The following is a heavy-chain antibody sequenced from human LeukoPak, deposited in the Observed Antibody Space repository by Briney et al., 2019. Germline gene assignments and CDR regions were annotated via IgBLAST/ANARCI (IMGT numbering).Heavy chain of an antibody. D-gene: IGHD3-16*01. CDR2: IYYSGST. J-gene: IGHJ4*02. V-gene: IGHV4-31*03. CDR3: ARWGLTYRRFDY. CDR1: GGSISSGGYY. Sequence: PSQTLSLTCTVSGGSISSGGYYWSWIRQHPGKGLEWIGYIYYSGSTYYNPSLKSRVTISVDTSKNQFSLKLSSVTAADTAVYYCARWGLTYRRFDYWGQGTLVTVSS.